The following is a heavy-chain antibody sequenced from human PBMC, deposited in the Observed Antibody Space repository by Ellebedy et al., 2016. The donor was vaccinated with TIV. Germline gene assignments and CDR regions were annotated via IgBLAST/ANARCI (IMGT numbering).Heavy chain of an antibody. V-gene: IGHV3-33*01. CDR1: GFTFRSYG. J-gene: IGHJ4*02. Sequence: GGSLRLSCAASGFTFRSYGMHWVRQAPGKGLEWVALIWDDSSKKYYVDSVEGRFTISRDNSKNTVFLQMNSLRAEDTAVYYCARSRFCTSTTCGYFDYWGQGAQVTVSS. D-gene: IGHD2-2*01. CDR3: ARSRFCTSTTCGYFDY. CDR2: IWDDSSKK.